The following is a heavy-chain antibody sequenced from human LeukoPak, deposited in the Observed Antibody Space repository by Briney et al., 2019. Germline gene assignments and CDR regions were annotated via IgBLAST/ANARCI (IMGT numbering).Heavy chain of an antibody. CDR2: ISYDGNNK. CDR1: GYTFSSYG. Sequence: PGRSLRLSCAASGYTFSSYGMHGVRQAPGKGLEWVAIISYDGNNKFYTDSVKGRFTISRDTSKNTVYLQMNSLRAEDTAVYYCARDTVTTAYYFDYWGQGTLVTVSS. V-gene: IGHV3-30*19. CDR3: ARDTVTTAYYFDY. J-gene: IGHJ4*02. D-gene: IGHD4-17*01.